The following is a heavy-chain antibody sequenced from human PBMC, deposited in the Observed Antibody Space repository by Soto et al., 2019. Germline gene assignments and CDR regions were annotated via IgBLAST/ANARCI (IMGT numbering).Heavy chain of an antibody. CDR1: GASISIGGYF. Sequence: QVQLQESGPGLVKPSQTLSLTCTVSGASISIGGYFWSWIRQHPGKGLEWIGHIYYNGSTYYNPSLKSRVTISVDTSKNQFSLRLTSVTAADTAVYYCATDDYFGSETYFYYYGMDVWGQGTTVTVSS. J-gene: IGHJ6*02. V-gene: IGHV4-31*03. CDR3: ATDDYFGSETYFYYYGMDV. D-gene: IGHD3-10*01. CDR2: IYYNGST.